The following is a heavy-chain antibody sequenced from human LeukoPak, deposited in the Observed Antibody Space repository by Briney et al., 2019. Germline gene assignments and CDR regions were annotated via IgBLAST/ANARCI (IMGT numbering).Heavy chain of an antibody. CDR3: AMESLPAAQNDAFDI. Sequence: SETLSLTCTVSGASIRSSYWSWLRQPPGKGLQWIGYIHYSGSTDSNASLKNRVAVSMDTSKNQFSLKLSSVTAADTAVYYCAMESLPAAQNDAFDIWGQGTMVTVSS. D-gene: IGHD2-2*01. J-gene: IGHJ3*02. CDR2: IHYSGST. CDR1: GASIRSSY. V-gene: IGHV4-59*12.